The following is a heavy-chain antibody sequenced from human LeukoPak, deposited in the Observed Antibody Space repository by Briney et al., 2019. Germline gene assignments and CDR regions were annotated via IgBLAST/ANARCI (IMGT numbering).Heavy chain of an antibody. CDR2: ITGDGSGT. CDR3: ARESYSSNWYGPDY. V-gene: IGHV3-74*01. CDR1: GFTFSSYW. D-gene: IGHD6-13*01. Sequence: PGGSLRLSCAVSGFTFSSYWMHWVRQAPGKGLVWVSRITGDGSGTTYADSVKGRFTISRDNAKNTLYLQMDSLRAEDTAVYYCARESYSSNWYGPDYWGQGTLVAVSS. J-gene: IGHJ4*02.